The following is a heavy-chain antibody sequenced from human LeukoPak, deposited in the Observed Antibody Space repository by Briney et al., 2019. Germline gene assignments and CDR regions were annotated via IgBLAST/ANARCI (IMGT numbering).Heavy chain of an antibody. Sequence: SGGSLRLSCVASGFTVSSSYMSWVRQAPGEGLEWVSAISGSGGSTYYADSVKGRFTISRDNSKNTLYLQMNSLRAEDTAVYYCAKDTAAAGNDYWGQGTLVTVSS. CDR2: ISGSGGST. J-gene: IGHJ4*02. V-gene: IGHV3-23*01. D-gene: IGHD6-13*01. CDR3: AKDTAAAGNDY. CDR1: GFTVSSSY.